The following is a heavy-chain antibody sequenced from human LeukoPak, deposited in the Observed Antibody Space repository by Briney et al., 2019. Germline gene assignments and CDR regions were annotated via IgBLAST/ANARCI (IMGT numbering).Heavy chain of an antibody. J-gene: IGHJ3*02. Sequence: PGGSLRLSCAASGFTFSSYAMSWVRQAPGKGLEWVSAISGSGGSTYYADSVKGRFTISRDNSKNTLYLQMNSLRAEDTAVYYCARGGDYVWGSYLGDAFDIWGQGTMVTVSS. CDR2: ISGSGGST. V-gene: IGHV3-23*01. D-gene: IGHD3-16*01. CDR1: GFTFSSYA. CDR3: ARGGDYVWGSYLGDAFDI.